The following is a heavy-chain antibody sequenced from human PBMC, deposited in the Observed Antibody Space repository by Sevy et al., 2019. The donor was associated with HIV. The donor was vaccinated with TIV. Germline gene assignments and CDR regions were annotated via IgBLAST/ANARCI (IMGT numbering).Heavy chain of an antibody. CDR1: GYTFTSYG. CDR3: AGQIGYCSGGSCYSLYGMDV. J-gene: IGHJ6*02. D-gene: IGHD2-15*01. CDR2: ISAYNGNT. Sequence: ASVKVSCKASGYTFTSYGISWVRQAPGQGLEWMGWISAYNGNTNYAQKLQGRVIMTTDTSTSTAYMELRSLRSDDTAVYYCAGQIGYCSGGSCYSLYGMDVWGQGTTVTVSS. V-gene: IGHV1-18*01.